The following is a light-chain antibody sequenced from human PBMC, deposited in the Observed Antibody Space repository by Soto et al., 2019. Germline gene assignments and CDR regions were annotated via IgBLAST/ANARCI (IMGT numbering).Light chain of an antibody. Sequence: QSALTQPPSASGSPGQSVTISCTGTSSDVGAYNFVSWYQQLPGKAPKLMIYEVTKRPSGVPDRFSGSKSGNTASLTVSGLQAEDEADYYCSSYAGSITIYVFGTGTKFTVL. CDR2: EVT. CDR3: SSYAGSITIYV. V-gene: IGLV2-8*01. CDR1: SSDVGAYNF. J-gene: IGLJ1*01.